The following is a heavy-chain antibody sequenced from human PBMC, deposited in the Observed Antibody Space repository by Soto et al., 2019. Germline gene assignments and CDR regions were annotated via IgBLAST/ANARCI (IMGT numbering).Heavy chain of an antibody. J-gene: IGHJ6*02. CDR1: GGSISSGGYY. V-gene: IGHV4-31*03. Sequence: QVQLQESGPGLVKPSQTLSLTCTVSGGSISSGGYYWSWIRQHPGKGLEWIGYIYYSGSTYYNPSLKSRVTISVDTSKNQFSLKLSSVTAADTAVYYCARVNIVDTADYGMDVWGQGTTVTVSS. D-gene: IGHD5-18*01. CDR2: IYYSGST. CDR3: ARVNIVDTADYGMDV.